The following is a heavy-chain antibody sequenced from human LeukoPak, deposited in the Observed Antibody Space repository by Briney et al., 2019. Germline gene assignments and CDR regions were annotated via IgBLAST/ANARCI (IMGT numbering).Heavy chain of an antibody. D-gene: IGHD3-10*01. J-gene: IGHJ3*02. V-gene: IGHV3-21*01. CDR2: ISSSSSYI. CDR3: ARSSLLLWFGELDAFDI. Sequence: GGSLRLSCAASGFTSSSYSMNWVRQAPGKGLEWVSSISSSSSYIYYADSVKGRFTISRDNAKNSLYLQMNSLRAEDTAVYYCARSSLLLWFGELDAFDIWGQGTMVTVSS. CDR1: GFTSSSYS.